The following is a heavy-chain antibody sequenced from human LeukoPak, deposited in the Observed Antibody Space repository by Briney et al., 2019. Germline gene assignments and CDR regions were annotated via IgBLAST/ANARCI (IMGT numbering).Heavy chain of an antibody. J-gene: IGHJ3*02. CDR1: GGSISSSSYY. V-gene: IGHV4-39*01. Sequence: PSETLSLTCTVSGGSISSSSYYWGWIRQPPGKGLEWIGSIYYSGSTYYNPSLKSRVTISVDTSKNQFSLKLSSVTAADTAVYYCARHPGEYSSYGTDAFDIWGQGTMVTVSS. CDR3: ARHPGEYSSYGTDAFDI. CDR2: IYYSGST. D-gene: IGHD6-6*01.